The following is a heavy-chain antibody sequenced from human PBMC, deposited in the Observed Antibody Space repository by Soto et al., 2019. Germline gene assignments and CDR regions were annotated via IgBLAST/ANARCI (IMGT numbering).Heavy chain of an antibody. Sequence: LRLSCAASGFTFSSYGMHWVRQAPGTGLEWVAVISYDGSNKYYADSVKGRFTISRDNSKNTLYLQMNSLRAEDTAVYYCAKGDLGLVQHWGLGVLVTGSS. J-gene: IGHJ1*01. CDR1: GFTFSSYG. V-gene: IGHV3-30*18. CDR2: ISYDGSNK. CDR3: AKGDLGLVQH. D-gene: IGHD3-3*01.